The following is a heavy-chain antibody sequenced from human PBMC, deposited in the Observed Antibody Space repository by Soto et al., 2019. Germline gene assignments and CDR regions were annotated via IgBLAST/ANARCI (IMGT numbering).Heavy chain of an antibody. CDR3: TTEIGSGLYGHYFDS. CDR2: IRSNADGGTT. CDR1: GLLLSTAW. D-gene: IGHD6-19*01. V-gene: IGHV3-15*01. J-gene: IGHJ4*02. Sequence: EMQLVESGGGLVKPGGSFRPSLEASGLLLSTAWIGWVGKAQGKGLEWVGRIRSNADGGTTDYTAPVRGRFSISRDDSKSTLYLQMNSLKTEDTAVYYCTTEIGSGLYGHYFDSWGQGTLVTVSS.